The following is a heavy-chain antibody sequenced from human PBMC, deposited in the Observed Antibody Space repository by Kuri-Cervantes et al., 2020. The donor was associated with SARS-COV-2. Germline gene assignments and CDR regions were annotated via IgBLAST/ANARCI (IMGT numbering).Heavy chain of an antibody. J-gene: IGHJ3*02. CDR1: GFTFSSYD. CDR2: IGTAGDT. Sequence: GESLKISCAASGFTFSSYDMHWVRQATGKGLEWVSAIGTAGDTYYPGSVKGRSTISRENAKNSLYLQMNSLRAGDTAVYYCARGDVQSGVDAFGIWGQGTMVTVSS. V-gene: IGHV3-13*04. D-gene: IGHD1-1*01. CDR3: ARGDVQSGVDAFGI.